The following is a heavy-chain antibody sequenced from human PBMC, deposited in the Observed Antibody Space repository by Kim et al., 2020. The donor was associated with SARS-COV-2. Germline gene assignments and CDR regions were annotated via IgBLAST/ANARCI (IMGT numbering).Heavy chain of an antibody. J-gene: IGHJ4*02. V-gene: IGHV1-69*01. D-gene: IGHD3-10*01. Sequence: YARKFQGRVTITADESTSTAYMELSSLRSEDTAVYYCAITSSGSYYPFDYWGQGTLVTVSS. CDR3: AITSSGSYYPFDY.